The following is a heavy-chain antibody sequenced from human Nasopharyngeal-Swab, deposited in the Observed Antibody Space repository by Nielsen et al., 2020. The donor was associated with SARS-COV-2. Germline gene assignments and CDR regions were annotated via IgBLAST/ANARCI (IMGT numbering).Heavy chain of an antibody. J-gene: IGHJ4*02. CDR1: GFTFSSYG. V-gene: IGHV3-30*02. D-gene: IGHD6-13*01. CDR3: ARDGSIAAAGGWVDY. Sequence: GESLKISCAASGFTFSSYGMHWVRQAPGKGLEWVAFIRYDGSNKHYADSVKGRFTISRDNAKNSLYLQMNSLRAEDTAVYYCARDGSIAAAGGWVDYWGQGTLVTVSS. CDR2: IRYDGSNK.